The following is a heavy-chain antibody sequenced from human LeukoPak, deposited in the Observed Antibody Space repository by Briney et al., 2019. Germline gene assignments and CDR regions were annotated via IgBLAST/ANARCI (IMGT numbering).Heavy chain of an antibody. CDR1: GFTFSSYA. J-gene: IGHJ4*02. V-gene: IGHV3-23*01. CDR2: ISGSGGST. D-gene: IGHD3-9*01. CDR3: AKVRLRYFDWLSFFDY. Sequence: GGSLRLSCAASGFTFSSYAMSWVRQAPGEGLEWVSAISGSGGSTYYADSVKGRFTISRDNSKNTLYLQMNSLRAEDTAVYYCAKVRLRYFDWLSFFDYWGQGTLVTVSS.